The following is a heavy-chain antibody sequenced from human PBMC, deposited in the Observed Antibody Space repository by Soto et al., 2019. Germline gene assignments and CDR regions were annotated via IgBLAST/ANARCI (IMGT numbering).Heavy chain of an antibody. CDR1: GFTFTSYA. J-gene: IGHJ6*02. Sequence: EVQLLESGGGLVQPGGSLRLSCAASGFTFTSYAMSWVRQAPGKGLEWVSAISVSGGSTYYADSVKGRFTISRDNSKNTLYLQMNSLRAEDTAVYYCAKVIADRGYYYYGMDVWGQGTTVTVAS. CDR2: ISVSGGST. CDR3: AKVIADRGYYYYGMDV. D-gene: IGHD6-13*01. V-gene: IGHV3-23*01.